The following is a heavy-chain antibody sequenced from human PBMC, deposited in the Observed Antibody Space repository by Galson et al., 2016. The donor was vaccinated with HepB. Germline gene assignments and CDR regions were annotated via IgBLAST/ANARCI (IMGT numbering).Heavy chain of an antibody. CDR3: ARDRGSWKYFDY. CDR1: EFSFDIYS. Sequence: SVKVSCTASEFSFDIYSIHWVRQAPGQRLEWVGRLKTGTGNKKYSQKFKGRVTMTWDTSASTAYMALTGLKYEDTAVYFCARDRGSWKYFDYWGQGTLVTVSS. V-gene: IGHV1-3*04. D-gene: IGHD1-26*01. CDR2: LKTGTGNK. J-gene: IGHJ4*02.